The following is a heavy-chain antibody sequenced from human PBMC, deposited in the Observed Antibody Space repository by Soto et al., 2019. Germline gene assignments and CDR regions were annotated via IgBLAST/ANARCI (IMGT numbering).Heavy chain of an antibody. Sequence: ASVKVSCKASGYTFTSYAMHWVRQAPGQRLEWMGWINAGNGNTKYSQKFQGRVTITRDTSASTAYMELSSLRSEDTAVYYCARDRDGDYLFDYWGQETLVTVSS. J-gene: IGHJ4*02. CDR3: ARDRDGDYLFDY. CDR2: INAGNGNT. D-gene: IGHD4-17*01. CDR1: GYTFTSYA. V-gene: IGHV1-3*01.